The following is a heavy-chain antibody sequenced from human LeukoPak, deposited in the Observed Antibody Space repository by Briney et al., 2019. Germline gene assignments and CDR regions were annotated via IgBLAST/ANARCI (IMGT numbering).Heavy chain of an antibody. V-gene: IGHV6-1*01. CDR3: ARDNNGYYDILTGAFKYGYFDY. Sequence: SQTLSLTCAISGDSVSSNSAAWNWIRQSPSRGLEWLGRTYYRSKWYNDYAVSVKSRITINPDTSKNQFSLQLNSVTPEDTAVYYCARDNNGYYDILTGAFKYGYFDYWGQGTLVTVSS. CDR2: TYYRSKWYN. D-gene: IGHD3-9*01. J-gene: IGHJ4*02. CDR1: GDSVSSNSAA.